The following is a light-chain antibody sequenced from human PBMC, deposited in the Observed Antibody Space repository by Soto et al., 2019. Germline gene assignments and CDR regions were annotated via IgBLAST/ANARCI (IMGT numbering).Light chain of an antibody. CDR3: QSYDSSLSGSHVV. CDR1: SSNIGAGYD. J-gene: IGLJ2*01. CDR2: GNS. V-gene: IGLV1-40*01. Sequence: QSVLTQPPSVSGAPGQRVTISCTGRSSNIGAGYDVHWYQQLPGTAPKLLIYGNSNRPSGVPDRFSGSKSGTSASLAITGLQAEDEAYYYCQSYDSSLSGSHVVFGGGTKLTVL.